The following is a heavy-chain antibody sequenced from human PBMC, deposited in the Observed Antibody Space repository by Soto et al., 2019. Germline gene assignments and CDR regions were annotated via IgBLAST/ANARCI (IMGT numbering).Heavy chain of an antibody. V-gene: IGHV4-34*01. J-gene: IGHJ4*01. CDR1: GESFGGFY. Sequence: PSETLSLTCVVYGESFGGFYWSWVRQSPGKGLEWIGEISQTETTAYSPSLKSRVSMSADTSKKQFSLTLTSVTAADTAVYYCVHSPNVAVDHWGHGTLVTVSS. CDR3: VHSPNVAVDH. CDR2: ISQTETT. D-gene: IGHD2-15*01.